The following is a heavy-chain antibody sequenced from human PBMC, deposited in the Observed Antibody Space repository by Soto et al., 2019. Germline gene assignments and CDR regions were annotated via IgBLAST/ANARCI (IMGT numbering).Heavy chain of an antibody. D-gene: IGHD2-15*01. CDR2: IIPIFGTA. J-gene: IGHJ4*02. Sequence: QVQLVQSGAEVKKPGSSVKVSCKASGGTFSSYSINWVRQAPGQGLEWMRAIIPIFGTANYAQKFQGRLTTTADESTSTAYMEVSSLRSEDKAVYYCARDGGRHSVGVYYWGQGNVVTVSS. CDR3: ARDGGRHSVGVYY. CDR1: GGTFSSYS. V-gene: IGHV1-69*01.